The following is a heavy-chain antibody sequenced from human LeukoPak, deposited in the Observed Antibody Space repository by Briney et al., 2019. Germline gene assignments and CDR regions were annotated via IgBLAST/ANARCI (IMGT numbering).Heavy chain of an antibody. J-gene: IGHJ4*02. CDR2: ISYVGSNK. Sequence: PGGSLRLSCAASGFTFSSYGMHWVRQAPGRGLEWVAVISYVGSNKYYADSVKGRFTISRDNSKNTLYLQMNRLRAEDTAVYYCAKDRWYTAMGLFDYWGQGTLVTASS. CDR1: GFTFSSYG. V-gene: IGHV3-30*18. CDR3: AKDRWYTAMGLFDY. D-gene: IGHD5-18*01.